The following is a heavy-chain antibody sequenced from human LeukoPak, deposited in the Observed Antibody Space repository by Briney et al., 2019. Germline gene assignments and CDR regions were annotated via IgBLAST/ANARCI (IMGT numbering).Heavy chain of an antibody. CDR1: GFTFSSYG. D-gene: IGHD2-15*01. J-gene: IGHJ6*02. CDR3: AKEENCSGGSCYFVYYYYGMDV. Sequence: PGRSLSLSCAASGFTFSSYGMHWVRQAPGKGLEWVAVISYDGSNKYYADSVKGRFTISRDNSKNTLYLQMNSLRAEDTAVYYCAKEENCSGGSCYFVYYYYGMDVWGQGTTVTVSS. V-gene: IGHV3-30*18. CDR2: ISYDGSNK.